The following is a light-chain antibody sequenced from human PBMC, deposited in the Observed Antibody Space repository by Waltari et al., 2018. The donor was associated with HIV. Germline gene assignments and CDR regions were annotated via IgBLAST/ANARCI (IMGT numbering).Light chain of an antibody. CDR1: SSNIGAGYD. Sequence: QSVLTQPPSVSGAPGQRVTISCTGSSSNIGAGYDVHWYQQLPGPAPKLLIVGNSNRPSGVPYRFSGSKSGTSASLAITGLQAEDEADYYCQSYDSSLSGSVFGGGTKLTVL. J-gene: IGLJ2*01. CDR2: GNS. CDR3: QSYDSSLSGSV. V-gene: IGLV1-40*01.